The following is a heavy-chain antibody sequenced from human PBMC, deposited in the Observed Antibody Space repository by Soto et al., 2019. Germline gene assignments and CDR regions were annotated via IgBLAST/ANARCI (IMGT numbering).Heavy chain of an antibody. D-gene: IGHD4-17*01. V-gene: IGHV4-59*01. CDR3: ARVGGTVTTFYYYYMDV. CDR2: IYYSGST. Sequence: SETLSLTCTVSGGSISSYYWSWIRQPPGKGLEWIGYIYYSGSTNYNPSLKSRVTISVDTSKNQFSLKLSSVTAADTAVYYCARVGGTVTTFYYYYMDVWGKGTTVTVSS. CDR1: GGSISSYY. J-gene: IGHJ6*03.